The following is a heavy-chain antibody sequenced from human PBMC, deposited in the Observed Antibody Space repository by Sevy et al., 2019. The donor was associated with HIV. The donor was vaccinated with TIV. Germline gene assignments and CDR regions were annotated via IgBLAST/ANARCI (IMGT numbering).Heavy chain of an antibody. J-gene: IGHJ6*02. CDR3: ARGRCAGVHAAAYDSMDV. CDR1: GFTFGDYA. CDR2: IRSKANGGTT. V-gene: IGHV3-49*03. Sequence: GGSLRLSCAASGFTFGDYAMSWFRQAPGKGLEWVGFIRSKANGGTTAYSESVKGKFTIPRDDSTSIAYLQMNSLKTEDTAVYYCARGRCAGVHAAAYDSMDVWGQGTPVTVSS. D-gene: IGHD2-15*01.